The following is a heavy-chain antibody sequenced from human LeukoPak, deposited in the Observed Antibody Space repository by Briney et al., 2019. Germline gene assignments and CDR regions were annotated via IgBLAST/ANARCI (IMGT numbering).Heavy chain of an antibody. CDR2: IYTSGST. CDR3: AVGYCTNGVCYHHFDY. CDR1: GGSISSGSYY. J-gene: IGHJ4*02. V-gene: IGHV4-61*02. Sequence: PSETLSLTCTVSGGSISSGSYYWSWIRQPAGKGLEWIGRIYTSGSTYYNPSLKSRVTISVDTSKNQFSLKLSSVTAADTAVYYCAVGYCTNGVCYHHFDYWGQGTLVTVSS. D-gene: IGHD2-8*01.